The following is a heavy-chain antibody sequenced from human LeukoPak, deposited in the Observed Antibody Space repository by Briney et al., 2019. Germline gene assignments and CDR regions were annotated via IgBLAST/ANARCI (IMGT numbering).Heavy chain of an antibody. CDR2: IT. V-gene: IGHV4-39*01. Sequence: PSETLSLTCTVSGASISSSTYYWGWIRQPPGKGLEWIGSITYYNPSLKSRVTISVDTSKNQFSLKLSSLTAADTAVYYCASSYSSSAQKIDYWGQGTLVTVSS. CDR3: ASSYSSSAQKIDY. CDR1: GASISSSTYY. D-gene: IGHD6-6*01. J-gene: IGHJ4*02.